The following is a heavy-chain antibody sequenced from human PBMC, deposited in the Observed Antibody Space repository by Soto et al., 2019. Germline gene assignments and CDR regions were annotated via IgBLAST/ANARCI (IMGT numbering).Heavy chain of an antibody. CDR3: ARANSDTAMVSAFDI. D-gene: IGHD5-18*01. V-gene: IGHV1-69*06. J-gene: IGHJ3*02. CDR1: GGTFISYS. Sequence: SVKVSFKSSGGTFISYSISWVRQAPGQGLEWMGGIIPIFGTANYAQKFQGRVTITADKSTSTAYMELSSLRSEDTAVYYCARANSDTAMVSAFDIWGQGTMVTVSS. CDR2: IIPIFGTA.